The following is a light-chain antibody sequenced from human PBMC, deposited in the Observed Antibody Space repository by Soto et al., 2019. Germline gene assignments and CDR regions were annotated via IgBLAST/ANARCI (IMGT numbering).Light chain of an antibody. CDR3: QQYNDWPPMIT. CDR1: QSVSSN. V-gene: IGKV3-15*01. J-gene: IGKJ5*01. CDR2: GAS. Sequence: EVVMTQSPDTLSVSTGERATLSCRASQSVSSNLAWYQQKLGQAPRLLIYGASTRATGISAKFSGSGSGTEFTLTISSLQSEDFAVYYCQQYNDWPPMITFGQGTRLEIK.